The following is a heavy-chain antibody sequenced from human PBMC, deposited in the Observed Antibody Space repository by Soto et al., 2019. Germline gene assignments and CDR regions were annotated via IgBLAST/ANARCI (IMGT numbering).Heavy chain of an antibody. CDR2: IYSSGST. D-gene: IGHD6-13*01. CDR3: AGGAAADYFDY. V-gene: IGHV4-4*07. CDR1: SGPISSYY. Sequence: SETLSLTCTVSSGPISSYYWSWIWQPAGKGLEWIGRIYSSGSTLYNPSLKSRVTMSVDTSKNQISLKLSSVTAADTAVYYCAGGAAADYFDYWGQGTLVTVSS. J-gene: IGHJ4*02.